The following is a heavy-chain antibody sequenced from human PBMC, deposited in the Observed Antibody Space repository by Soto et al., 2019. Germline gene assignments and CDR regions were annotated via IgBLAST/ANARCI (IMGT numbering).Heavy chain of an antibody. CDR2: IIPIFGTA. CDR1: GGTFSSYA. Sequence: SVKVSCKASGGTFSSYAISWVRQAPGQGLEWMGGIIPIFGTANYAQKFQGRVTITADESTSTAYMELSSLRSEDTAVYYCARGAYYDSSGYYYERAFDIWGQGTMVTVS. J-gene: IGHJ3*02. D-gene: IGHD3-22*01. V-gene: IGHV1-69*13. CDR3: ARGAYYDSSGYYYERAFDI.